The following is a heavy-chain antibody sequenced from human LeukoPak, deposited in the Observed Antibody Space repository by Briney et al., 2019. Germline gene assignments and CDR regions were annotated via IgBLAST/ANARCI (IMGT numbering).Heavy chain of an antibody. CDR1: GFTFSSYG. CDR3: ARGIAAAGTGDY. Sequence: PGGSLRLSCAASGFTFSSYGIHWVRQAPGKGLEWVSYISSRSSTIYYADSVKGRFTISRDNAKNSLYLQMNSLRAEDTAVYYCARGIAAAGTGDYWGQGTLVTVSS. CDR2: ISSRSSTI. J-gene: IGHJ4*02. V-gene: IGHV3-48*01. D-gene: IGHD6-13*01.